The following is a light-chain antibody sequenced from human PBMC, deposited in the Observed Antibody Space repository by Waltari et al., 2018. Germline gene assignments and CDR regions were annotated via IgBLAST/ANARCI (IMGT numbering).Light chain of an antibody. CDR2: DVS. V-gene: IGLV2-14*01. CDR1: TSDLGGYHY. Sequence: QSALTQPASVSGSPGQSITISCTGTTSDLGGYHYVSWYQQHPGKAPKLMIYDVSSRPSGVSNRFSGSKSGNTASLTISGLQAEDEADYYCSSFTSSSTWVFGGGTKLTDL. J-gene: IGLJ3*02. CDR3: SSFTSSSTWV.